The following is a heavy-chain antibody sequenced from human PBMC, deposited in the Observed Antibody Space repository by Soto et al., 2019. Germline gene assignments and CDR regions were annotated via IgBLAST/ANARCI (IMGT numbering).Heavy chain of an antibody. Sequence: PSETLSLTCTVSGGSISRYYWSWIRQPPGKGLEWIGYIYYSGSTNYNPSLKSRVTISVDTSKNQSSLKLSSVTAADTAVYYCASHHDSWRQGTLVTVSS. CDR1: GGSISRYY. CDR3: ASHHDS. V-gene: IGHV4-59*08. J-gene: IGHJ4*02. CDR2: IYYSGST.